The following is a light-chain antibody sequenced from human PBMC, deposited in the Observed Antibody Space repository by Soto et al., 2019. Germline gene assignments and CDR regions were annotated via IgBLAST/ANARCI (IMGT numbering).Light chain of an antibody. CDR3: QQYYSPPLT. CDR2: WAS. CDR1: QSVLYSSNIKNY. Sequence: DIVMTQSPDSRAVSLGESSTINCKFSQSVLYSSNIKNYLAWYQQKPGQPPKLLIYWASTRESGVPDRFSGSGSGTDFTLTISSLQAEDVAVYYCQQYYSPPLTFGGGTKVEIK. J-gene: IGKJ4*01. V-gene: IGKV4-1*01.